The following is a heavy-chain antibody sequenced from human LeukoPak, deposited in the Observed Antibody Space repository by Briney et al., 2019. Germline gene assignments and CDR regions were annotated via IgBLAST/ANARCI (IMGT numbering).Heavy chain of an antibody. CDR3: ARRRANDFWSGYPISG. J-gene: IGHJ4*02. D-gene: IGHD3-3*01. Sequence: SETLSLTCAVYGGSFSGYYWSWIRQPPGKGLEWIGEINHSGSTNYNPSLKSRVTISVDTSKNQFSLKLSSVTAADTAVYYCARRRANDFWSGYPISGWGQGTLVTVSS. CDR1: GGSFSGYY. V-gene: IGHV4-34*01. CDR2: INHSGST.